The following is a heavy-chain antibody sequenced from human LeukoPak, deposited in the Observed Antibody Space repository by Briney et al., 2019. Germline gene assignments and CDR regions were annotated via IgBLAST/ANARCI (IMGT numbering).Heavy chain of an antibody. CDR1: GFTFSSYW. V-gene: IGHV3-7*01. CDR3: ARVGTPYSSSWYGYYYMDV. J-gene: IGHJ6*03. CDR2: IKQDGSEK. D-gene: IGHD6-13*01. Sequence: GGSLRLSCAASGFTFSSYWMNWVRQAPGKGLEWVANIKQDGSEKYYVDSVKGRFTISRDNAKNSLYLQMNSLRAEDTAVYYCARVGTPYSSSWYGYYYMDVWGKGTTVTASS.